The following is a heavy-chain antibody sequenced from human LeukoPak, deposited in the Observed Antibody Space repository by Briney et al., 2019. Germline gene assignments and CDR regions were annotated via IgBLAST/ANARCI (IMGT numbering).Heavy chain of an antibody. Sequence: SVKVSCKASGGTFSSYDISWVRQAPGQGLEWMGGIMPISGTANYAQKFQGRVTITADKPTNTAYMELSSLRSEDTAVYYCAPGPHYYDSSGYTRFDPWGQGTLVTVSS. CDR2: IMPISGTA. D-gene: IGHD3-22*01. V-gene: IGHV1-69*06. CDR1: GGTFSSYD. CDR3: APGPHYYDSSGYTRFDP. J-gene: IGHJ5*02.